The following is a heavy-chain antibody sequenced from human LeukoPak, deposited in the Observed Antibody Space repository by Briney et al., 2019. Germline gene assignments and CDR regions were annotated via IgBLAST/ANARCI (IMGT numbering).Heavy chain of an antibody. CDR3: VRVTGYSHGYGGFDY. J-gene: IGHJ4*02. D-gene: IGHD5-18*01. Sequence: GSLRLSCSASGFTFSSYAMHWVRQAPGKGLEYVSAISSNGGSTYYADSVKGRFTISRDNSKNTLYLQMSSLRAEDTAVYYCVRVTGYSHGYGGFDYWGQGTLATVSS. CDR1: GFTFSSYA. CDR2: ISSNGGST. V-gene: IGHV3-64D*06.